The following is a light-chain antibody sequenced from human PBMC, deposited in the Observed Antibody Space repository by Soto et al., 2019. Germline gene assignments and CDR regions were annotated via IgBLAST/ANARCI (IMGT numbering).Light chain of an antibody. Sequence: QSVLTQSSSASASLGSSVKLTCTLSSGHSSYIIAWHQQQPGKAPRYLMKLEGSGSYNKGSGVPDRFSGSSSGADRYLTISNLQFEDEADFYCETWDFNTRVFGGGTQPTVL. J-gene: IGLJ3*02. CDR2: LEGSGSY. V-gene: IGLV4-60*02. CDR3: ETWDFNTRV. CDR1: SGHSSYI.